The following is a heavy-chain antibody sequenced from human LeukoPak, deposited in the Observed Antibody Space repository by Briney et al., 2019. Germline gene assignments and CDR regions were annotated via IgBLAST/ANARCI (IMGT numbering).Heavy chain of an antibody. CDR1: GLSFSSSW. CDR2: IKQDGSEK. D-gene: IGHD3-10*01. V-gene: IGHV3-7*04. J-gene: IGHJ4*02. Sequence: GGSLRLSCAASGLSFSSSWMSWVRQAPGKGLEWVAGIKQDGSEKYYVDSVKGRFTISRDNAKNSLYLQMNSLRAEDTAVYYCARDYGSGNFDYWGQGTLVTVSA. CDR3: ARDYGSGNFDY.